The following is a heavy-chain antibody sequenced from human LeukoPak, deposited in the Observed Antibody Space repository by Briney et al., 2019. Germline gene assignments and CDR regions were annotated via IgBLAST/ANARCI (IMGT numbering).Heavy chain of an antibody. Sequence: GESLKISCKGSGYSFTSYWIGWVRQMPGKGLEWMGTIYPGDSDTRYSPSFQGQVTISADKSISTASLQWSSLKASDTAMYYCARLDSSGYYYFDYWGQGTLVTVSS. CDR1: GYSFTSYW. V-gene: IGHV5-51*01. CDR3: ARLDSSGYYYFDY. J-gene: IGHJ4*02. D-gene: IGHD3-22*01. CDR2: IYPGDSDT.